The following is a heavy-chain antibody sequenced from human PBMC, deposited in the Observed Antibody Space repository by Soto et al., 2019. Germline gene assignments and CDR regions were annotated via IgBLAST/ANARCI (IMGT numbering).Heavy chain of an antibody. D-gene: IGHD3-10*01. Sequence: ASVKVSCKASGYTFTGYYMHWVRQAPGQGLEWMGWINPNSGGTNYAQKVQGRVTMTRDTSISTAYMELSRLRSDDTAVYYCARDLRITMVRGAPYYYYCMDVWGQGTTVTVSS. CDR1: GYTFTGYY. V-gene: IGHV1-2*02. J-gene: IGHJ6*02. CDR3: ARDLRITMVRGAPYYYYCMDV. CDR2: INPNSGGT.